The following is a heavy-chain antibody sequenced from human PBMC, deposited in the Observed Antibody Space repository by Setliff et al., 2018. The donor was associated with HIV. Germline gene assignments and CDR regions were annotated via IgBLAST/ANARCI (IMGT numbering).Heavy chain of an antibody. CDR3: AKQPGGHSFFDL. J-gene: IGHJ4*02. CDR2: IYYSGST. CDR1: GGSISSGDYY. D-gene: IGHD1-1*01. V-gene: IGHV4-30-4*08. Sequence: KPSETLSLTCTVSGGSISSGDYYWSWIRQPPGKGLELIGYIYYSGSTYYNPSLKSRVTISVDTSKNQFSLKLSSVTAADTAVYYCAKQPGGHSFFDLWGQGILVTVSS.